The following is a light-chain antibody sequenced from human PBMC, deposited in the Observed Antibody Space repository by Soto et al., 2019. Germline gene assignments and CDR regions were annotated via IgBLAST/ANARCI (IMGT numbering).Light chain of an antibody. CDR3: LTHPGSSNV. Sequence: QSALTQPPSASGSPGQSVAISCTGTSRDVGASDYVSWYQQHSGKAPKLLLYEVNKRPSGVPDRFSGSKSGNTASLTVSALQAEDEADYYCLTHPGSSNVLGTGTKVTVL. V-gene: IGLV2-8*01. J-gene: IGLJ1*01. CDR1: SRDVGASDY. CDR2: EVN.